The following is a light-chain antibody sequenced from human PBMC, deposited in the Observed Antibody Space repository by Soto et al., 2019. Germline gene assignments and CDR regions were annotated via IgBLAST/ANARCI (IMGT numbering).Light chain of an antibody. CDR3: QQYNTWPPWT. Sequence: EIVMTQSPATLSVSPGERATLSCRASQSGSSNLAWYQQKPGQAPRLFIYGASTRTTGIPAMFSGSGSGTEFTLTISSLQSEDCAVSYYQQYNTWPPWTFGQGTKVEIK. CDR1: QSGSSN. J-gene: IGKJ1*01. CDR2: GAS. V-gene: IGKV3-15*01.